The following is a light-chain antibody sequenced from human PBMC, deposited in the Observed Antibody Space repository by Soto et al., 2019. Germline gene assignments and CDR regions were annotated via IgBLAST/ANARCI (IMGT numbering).Light chain of an antibody. Sequence: QSALTQPASVSGSPGQSITISCSGTSXDVGGYNYVSWYQQRPGKAPKLMIFEVSNRPSGVSDRFSGSKSGNTASLTISGLQAEDEADYYCSSYTHTPSLEVFGTGTKV. CDR2: EVS. CDR3: SSYTHTPSLEV. J-gene: IGLJ1*01. CDR1: SXDVGGYNY. V-gene: IGLV2-14*01.